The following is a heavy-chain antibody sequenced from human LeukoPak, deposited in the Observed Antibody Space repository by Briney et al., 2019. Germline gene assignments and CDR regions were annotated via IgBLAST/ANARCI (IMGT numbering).Heavy chain of an antibody. D-gene: IGHD3-22*01. J-gene: IGHJ3*02. CDR2: ISWNSGSI. V-gene: IGHV3-9*01. Sequence: PGGSLRLSCAASGLTFDDYAMHWVRQAPGKGLEWVSGISWNSGSIGYADSVKGRFTISRDNAKNSLYLQMNSLRAEDTALYYCAKDYYDSSGYYIPTGAFDIWGQGTMVTVSS. CDR3: AKDYYDSSGYYIPTGAFDI. CDR1: GLTFDDYA.